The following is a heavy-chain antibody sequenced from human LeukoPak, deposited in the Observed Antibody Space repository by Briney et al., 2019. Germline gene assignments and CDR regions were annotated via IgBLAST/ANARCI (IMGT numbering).Heavy chain of an antibody. Sequence: GGSLRLSCAASGFTFDDYAMHWVRQAPGKGLEWVSGISWNSGSIGYADSVKGRFTISRDNAKNSLYLQMNSLRAEDTAVYYCAREESLLGILGDYWGQGTLVTVSS. V-gene: IGHV3-9*01. D-gene: IGHD7-27*01. CDR1: GFTFDDYA. CDR3: AREESLLGILGDY. CDR2: ISWNSGSI. J-gene: IGHJ4*02.